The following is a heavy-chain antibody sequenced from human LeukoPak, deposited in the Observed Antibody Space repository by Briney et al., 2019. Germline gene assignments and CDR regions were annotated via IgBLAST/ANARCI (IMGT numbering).Heavy chain of an antibody. CDR3: ARVGAVAGSSYYYYYYMDV. Sequence: SETLSLTCTVSGGSISSYYWSWIRQPPGKGLEWIGYIYYSGSTNYNPSLKSRTSISVDTSKNQFSLKLSSVTAADTAVYYCARVGAVAGSSYYYYYYMDVWGKGTTVTVSS. J-gene: IGHJ6*03. CDR2: IYYSGST. CDR1: GGSISSYY. D-gene: IGHD6-19*01. V-gene: IGHV4-59*01.